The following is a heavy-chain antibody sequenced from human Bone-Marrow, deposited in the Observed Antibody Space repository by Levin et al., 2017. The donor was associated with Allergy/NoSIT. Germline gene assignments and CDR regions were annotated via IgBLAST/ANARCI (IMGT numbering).Heavy chain of an antibody. CDR2: IYDNGNS. CDR1: GGSLRGHY. J-gene: IGHJ4*02. V-gene: IGHV4-59*08. D-gene: IGHD6-13*01. CDR3: ARLLSSMYETIDF. Sequence: SQTLSLTCTVSGGSLRGHYWSWVRQPPGKGLEWIGHIYDNGNSNYSPSLESRVTLSVDTSKNQFSLKLNSVTAADTAVYYCARLLSSMYETIDFWGQGTLVTVSS.